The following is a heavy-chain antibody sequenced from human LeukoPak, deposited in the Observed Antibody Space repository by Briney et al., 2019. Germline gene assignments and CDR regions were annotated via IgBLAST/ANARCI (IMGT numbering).Heavy chain of an antibody. D-gene: IGHD3-22*01. V-gene: IGHV4-31*03. CDR2: ICYSGST. J-gene: IGHJ2*01. CDR3: ARDLSHYYDSSGYRHWYFDL. CDR1: GGSISSGGYY. Sequence: PSETLSLTCTVSGGSISSGGYYWSWIRQHPGKGLEWIGYICYSGSTYYNPSLKSRVTISVDTSKNQFSLKLSSVTAADTAVYYCARDLSHYYDSSGYRHWYFDLWGRGTLVTVSS.